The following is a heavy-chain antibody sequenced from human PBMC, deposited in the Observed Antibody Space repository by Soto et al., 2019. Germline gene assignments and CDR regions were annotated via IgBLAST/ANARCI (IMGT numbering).Heavy chain of an antibody. CDR2: ISGSGDST. J-gene: IGHJ4*02. CDR3: ARRGSGSYYDY. CDR1: GFTFSSYA. D-gene: IGHD1-26*01. V-gene: IGHV3-23*01. Sequence: GGSLRLSCAASGFTFSSYAMRWVRQAPGKGLEWVSAISGSGDSTYYADSVKGRFTISRDNSKNTLYLQMNSLRAEDTAVYYCARRGSGSYYDYWGQGTLVTVSS.